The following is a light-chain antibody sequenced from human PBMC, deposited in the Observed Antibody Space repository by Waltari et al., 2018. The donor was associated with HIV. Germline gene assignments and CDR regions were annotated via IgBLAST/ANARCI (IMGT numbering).Light chain of an antibody. V-gene: IGLV2-8*01. Sequence: QSALTQPPSASGSPGQSVTISCTGTSSDVGGFNYVSWYQQHPGKAPKLIIYEVSKRPSGVPVRFSASKSGNTASLTVSGLQAEDEADYYCSSYAGSNNHVFGSGTKVTVL. CDR2: EVS. CDR3: SSYAGSNNHV. CDR1: SSDVGGFNY. J-gene: IGLJ1*01.